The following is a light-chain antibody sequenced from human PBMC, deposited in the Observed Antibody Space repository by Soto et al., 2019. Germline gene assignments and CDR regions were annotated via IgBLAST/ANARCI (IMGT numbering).Light chain of an antibody. J-gene: IGKJ1*01. CDR1: QSIGNW. CDR2: DAS. V-gene: IGKV1-5*01. CDR3: QQYSIWRT. Sequence: DIQMTQSPSTLSASVGDRVTITCRASQSIGNWLAWYQQKPGKAPKLLIYDASTLESGVPSRFSGSGSGTEFTLTISSLQSEDFAVYYCQQYSIWRTFGQGTKVDI.